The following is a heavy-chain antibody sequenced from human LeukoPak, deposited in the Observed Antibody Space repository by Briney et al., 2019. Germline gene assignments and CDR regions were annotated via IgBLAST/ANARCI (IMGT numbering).Heavy chain of an antibody. CDR1: GFTFNIYD. V-gene: IGHV3-48*03. J-gene: IGHJ4*02. CDR3: AIPPITGTAS. D-gene: IGHD1-20*01. Sequence: GGSLRLSCAASGFTFNIYDINCVRQAPGKGLEWVSYISSSGTTIYYADSVKGRFTISRDNAKNSLYLQMNSLRAEDTAVYYCAIPPITGTASWGQGTLVTVSS. CDR2: ISSSGTTI.